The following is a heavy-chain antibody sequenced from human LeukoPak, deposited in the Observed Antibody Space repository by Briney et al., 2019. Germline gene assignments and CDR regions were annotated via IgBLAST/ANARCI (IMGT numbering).Heavy chain of an antibody. CDR1: GYTFTGHY. CDR2: INPNSGVT. J-gene: IGHJ3*02. CDR3: ARCSTPHWIFDAFDI. D-gene: IGHD1-1*01. V-gene: IGHV1-2*02. Sequence: ASVTVSCTASGYTFTGHYMHWVRQAPGQGPEWMGWINPNSGVTNHAQKFQGRVTMTRDTSISTAYMELSGLRSDDTAVYYCARCSTPHWIFDAFDIWGQGTMVTVSS.